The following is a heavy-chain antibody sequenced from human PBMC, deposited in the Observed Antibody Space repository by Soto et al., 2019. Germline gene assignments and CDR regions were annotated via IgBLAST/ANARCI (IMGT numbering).Heavy chain of an antibody. D-gene: IGHD3-22*01. J-gene: IGHJ6*02. CDR3: AREYCYDSSGFPV. CDR1: GGSFSGYY. Sequence: SETLSLTCAVYGGSFSGYYWSWIRQPPGKGLEWIGEINHSGSTNYNPSLKSRVTISVDTSKNQFSLKLSSVTAADTAVYYCAREYCYDSSGFPVWGQGNTVTV. V-gene: IGHV4-34*01. CDR2: INHSGST.